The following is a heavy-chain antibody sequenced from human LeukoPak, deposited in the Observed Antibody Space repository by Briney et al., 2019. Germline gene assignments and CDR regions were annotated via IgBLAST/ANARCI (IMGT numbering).Heavy chain of an antibody. D-gene: IGHD1-26*01. Sequence: ASVKVSCKASGYTFTGYYMHWVRQAPGQGLEWMGWINPNSGGTNYAQKFQGRVTMTRDTSISTAYMELSRLRSDVTAVYYCARDFTSRIVGALNAFDIWGQGTMVTVSS. CDR1: GYTFTGYY. V-gene: IGHV1-2*02. CDR2: INPNSGGT. J-gene: IGHJ3*02. CDR3: ARDFTSRIVGALNAFDI.